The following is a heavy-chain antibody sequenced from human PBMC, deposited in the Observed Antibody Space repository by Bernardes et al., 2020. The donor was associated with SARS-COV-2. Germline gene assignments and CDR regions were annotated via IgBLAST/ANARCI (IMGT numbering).Heavy chain of an antibody. CDR2: IYSSGST. V-gene: IGHV4-59*12. CDR1: GGSINGYY. CDR3: ARGYYNYFGMDV. Sequence: SETLSLTCTVSGGSINGYYWSWIRQPPGQGLEWIGYIYSSGSTTYNPSLKSRVTISVDRSKNQFSLKVRSVTAPDTAVYYCARGYYNYFGMDVWGQGTTVTVSS. J-gene: IGHJ6*02.